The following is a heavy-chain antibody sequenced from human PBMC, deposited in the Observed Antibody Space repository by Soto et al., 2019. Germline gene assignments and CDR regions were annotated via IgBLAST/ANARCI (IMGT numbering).Heavy chain of an antibody. D-gene: IGHD2-21*02. J-gene: IGHJ4*02. CDR3: ATGPVVTPFVDD. Sequence: XESLSLSCTVPGGSVTSGSHDWSWIRQPPGKGLEWIVHIYYSGSTNYNPSLKSRVTISVDASKNQFSLKLSSVTAADTAIYYRATGPVVTPFVDDWGQGTLVTVSS. CDR2: IYYSGST. CDR1: GGSVTSGSHD. V-gene: IGHV4-61*01.